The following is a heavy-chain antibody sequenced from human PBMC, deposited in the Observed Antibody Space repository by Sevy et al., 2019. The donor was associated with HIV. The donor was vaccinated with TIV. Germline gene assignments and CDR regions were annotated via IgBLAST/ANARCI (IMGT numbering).Heavy chain of an antibody. CDR3: AREHSPSFGLVLRGWFDP. Sequence: GGSLRLSCAASGFIFHSYSMNCVRQAPGQGLECDSFISSNTDHIYYADSVRGRFTISRDKAKNSLFLQMNSLRAEDTAVYYCAREHSPSFGLVLRGWFDPWGQGTPVTVSS. CDR1: GFIFHSYS. CDR2: ISSNTDHI. J-gene: IGHJ5*02. V-gene: IGHV3-21*01. D-gene: IGHD6-19*01.